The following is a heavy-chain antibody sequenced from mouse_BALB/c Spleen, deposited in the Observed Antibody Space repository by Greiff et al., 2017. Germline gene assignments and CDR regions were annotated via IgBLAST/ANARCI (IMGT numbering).Heavy chain of an antibody. CDR1: GYAFTNYL. V-gene: IGHV1-54*03. D-gene: IGHD2-1*01. CDR2: INPGSGGT. Sequence: QVQLRQSGAELVRPGTSVKVSCKASGYAFTNYLIEWVKQRPGQGLEWIGVINPGSGGTNYNEKFKGKATLTADKSSSTAYMQLSSLTSDDSAVYFCARSSYGNYPAWFAYWGQGTLVTVSA. J-gene: IGHJ3*01. CDR3: ARSSYGNYPAWFAY.